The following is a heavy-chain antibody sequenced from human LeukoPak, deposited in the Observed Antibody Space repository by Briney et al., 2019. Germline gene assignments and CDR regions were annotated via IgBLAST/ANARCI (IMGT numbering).Heavy chain of an antibody. CDR2: VYYSGST. J-gene: IGHJ5*02. D-gene: IGHD3-9*01. Sequence: PSETLSLTCTVSGASISSSNYYRGWIRQTPWKGLEWIGTVYYSGSTYYNPSLKSRVTISVDTSKNHFSLRLRSVTAADMAVYYCARLGRVLRYSDWFDPWGQGTLVTVSS. CDR3: ARLGRVLRYSDWFDP. CDR1: GASISSSNYY. V-gene: IGHV4-39*02.